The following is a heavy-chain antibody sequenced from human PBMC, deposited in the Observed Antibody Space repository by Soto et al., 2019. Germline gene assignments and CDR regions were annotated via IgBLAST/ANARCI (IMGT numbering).Heavy chain of an antibody. Sequence: EVQLVESGGGVVRRGGSLRLSCAASGFTFSSYSMNWVRQAPGKGLEWVSYIISSGRTIYFADSLRGRFGISRDNAKNSLYLQMNSLRDEDTAVYYCVREGKELGTFYYWGQGTLVTVSS. CDR1: GFTFSSYS. D-gene: IGHD6-6*01. CDR2: IISSGRTI. CDR3: VREGKELGTFYY. J-gene: IGHJ4*02. V-gene: IGHV3-48*02.